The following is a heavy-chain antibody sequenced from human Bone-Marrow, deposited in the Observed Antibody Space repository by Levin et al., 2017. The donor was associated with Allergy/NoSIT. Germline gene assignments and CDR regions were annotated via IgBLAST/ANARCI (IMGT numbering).Heavy chain of an antibody. CDR1: GFSFDDHS. J-gene: IGHJ3*02. V-gene: IGHV3-20*04. D-gene: IGHD5-18*01. Sequence: SCAASGFSFDDHSMSWVRQVPGKGLEWVSGINWNGGSTAYADSVKGRFTISRDNAKNSLYLQMNSLRAEDTALYYCARDIERGYSFGRDGFDIGGQGTMVPVSS. CDR2: INWNGGST. CDR3: ARDIERGYSFGRDGFDI.